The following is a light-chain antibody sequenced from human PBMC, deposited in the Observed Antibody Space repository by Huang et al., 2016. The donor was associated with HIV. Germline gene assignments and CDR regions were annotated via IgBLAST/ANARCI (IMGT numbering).Light chain of an antibody. J-gene: IGKJ1*01. CDR1: QSISSW. CDR2: KAS. CDR3: QQYNSYWT. Sequence: DIQMTQSPSTLSASVGDRVTITCRASQSISSWLAWYQQKPGKAPKLLIYKASSLESGVPSRFSGSGSGTEFTLTISSLQHDDFATYYCQQYNSYWTFGQWTKVEIK. V-gene: IGKV1-5*03.